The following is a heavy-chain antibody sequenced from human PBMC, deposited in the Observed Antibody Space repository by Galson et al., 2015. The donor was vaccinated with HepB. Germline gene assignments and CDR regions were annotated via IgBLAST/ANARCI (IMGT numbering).Heavy chain of an antibody. J-gene: IGHJ4*02. V-gene: IGHV4-31*03. CDR3: ARDNEGGFFDY. Sequence: SLTCTVSGGSISSGGYYWSWIRQHPGKGLEWIGYIYYSGSTYYNPSLKSRVTISVDTSKNQFSLKLSSVTAADTAVYYCARDNEGGFFDYWGQGTLVTVSS. CDR1: GGSISSGGYY. CDR2: IYYSGST. D-gene: IGHD3-16*01.